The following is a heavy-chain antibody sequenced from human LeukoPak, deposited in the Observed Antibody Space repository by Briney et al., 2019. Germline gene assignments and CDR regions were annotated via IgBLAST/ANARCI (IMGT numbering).Heavy chain of an antibody. V-gene: IGHV4-34*01. Sequence: SETLSLTCAVYGGSFSGYYWSWIRHPPGKGLELIGEINHSGSTNYNPSLKSRVTISVDTSKNQFSLKLSSVTAADTAVYYCARDPGYCSGGSCYSDYWGQGTLVTVSS. D-gene: IGHD2-15*01. CDR3: ARDPGYCSGGSCYSDY. CDR2: INHSGST. CDR1: GGSFSGYY. J-gene: IGHJ4*02.